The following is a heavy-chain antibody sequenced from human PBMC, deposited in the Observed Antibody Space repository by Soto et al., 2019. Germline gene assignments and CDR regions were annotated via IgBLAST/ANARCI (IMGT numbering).Heavy chain of an antibody. CDR3: ATSDTDYSRFDY. Sequence: QVQLVQSGAEVKKPGASVKVSCKASGYTFTRNAIHWVRQAPGQRLEWIGRINAGNGDTKYSQKFQGRVTITTDTTASTAYMELSTLGSDDTYIYYGATSDTDYSRFDYWGQGTLVPVSS. D-gene: IGHD3-9*01. CDR2: INAGNGDT. CDR1: GYTFTRNA. J-gene: IGHJ4*02. V-gene: IGHV1-3*01.